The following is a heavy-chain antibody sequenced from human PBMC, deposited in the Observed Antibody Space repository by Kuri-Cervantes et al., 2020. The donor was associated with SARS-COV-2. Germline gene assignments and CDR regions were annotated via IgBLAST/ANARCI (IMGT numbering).Heavy chain of an antibody. V-gene: IGHV3-13*01. CDR2: IGTAGDT. CDR1: GFTFSSYD. CDR3: VRDGDHWNFDY. D-gene: IGHD1-1*01. Sequence: GGSLRLSCAASGFTFSSYDMHWVRQATGKGLEWVSAIGTAGDTYYPGSVKGRFTLSRDNAKNMLFLQMNSLRAEGTAVYYCVRDGDHWNFDYWGQGTLVTVSS. J-gene: IGHJ4*02.